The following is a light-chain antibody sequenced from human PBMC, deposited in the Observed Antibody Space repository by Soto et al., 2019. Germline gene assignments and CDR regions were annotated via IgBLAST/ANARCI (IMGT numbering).Light chain of an antibody. J-gene: IGKJ1*01. CDR1: PTISSW. CDR3: QQYSTYTPRT. V-gene: IGKV1-5*03. Sequence: IQITPSPSTLSGSLGARAPITGRASPTISSWLAWYQQKPGKAPKLLIYKASSLESGVPSRFSGSGSGTEFTLTISRLQPDDFATYYCQQYSTYTPRTFGQGTKVDIK. CDR2: KAS.